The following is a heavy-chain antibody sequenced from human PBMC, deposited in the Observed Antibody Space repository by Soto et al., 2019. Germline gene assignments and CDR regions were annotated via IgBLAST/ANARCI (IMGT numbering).Heavy chain of an antibody. V-gene: IGHV5-51*01. J-gene: IGHJ4*02. Sequence: GESLKISCKGSGYSFANYWIGWVRQVPGKGLEWMVIIYPGDSDTRYSPSFQGHVTISXXXXLXTXYXQXXXLQAXDTAIDYCARAHSNGWFQHFDYWGQGIPDTVSS. D-gene: IGHD6-25*01. CDR2: IYPGDSDT. CDR1: GYSFANYW. CDR3: ARAHSNGWFQHFDY.